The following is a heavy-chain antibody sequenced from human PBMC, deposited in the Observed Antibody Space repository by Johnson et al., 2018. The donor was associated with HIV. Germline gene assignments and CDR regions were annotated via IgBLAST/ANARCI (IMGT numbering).Heavy chain of an antibody. CDR2: ISYDGSNK. D-gene: IGHD3-22*01. J-gene: IGHJ3*02. CDR1: GFTFSSYW. Sequence: QVQLVESGGGLVQPGGSLRLSCAASGFTFSSYWMSWVRQAPGKGLEWVAVISYDGSNKYYADSVKGRFTISRDNARNSVYLQMNSLRAEDTAVYYCARGDHYDSSGFYFGAAFDSWGQGTMVTVSS. CDR3: ARGDHYDSSGFYFGAAFDS. V-gene: IGHV3-30*03.